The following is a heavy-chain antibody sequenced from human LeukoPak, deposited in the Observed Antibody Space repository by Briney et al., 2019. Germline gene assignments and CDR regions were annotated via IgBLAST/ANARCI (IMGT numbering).Heavy chain of an antibody. J-gene: IGHJ6*02. V-gene: IGHV3-7*01. CDR1: GFTFSSYW. Sequence: GGSLRLSCAAFGFTFSSYWMSWVRQAPGKGLEWVANIKQDGSEKYYVDSVKGRFTISRDNAKNSLYLQMNSLRAEDTAVYYCARYIVVVPAAIEIYYYYGMDVWGQGTTVTVSS. D-gene: IGHD2-2*01. CDR2: IKQDGSEK. CDR3: ARYIVVVPAAIEIYYYYGMDV.